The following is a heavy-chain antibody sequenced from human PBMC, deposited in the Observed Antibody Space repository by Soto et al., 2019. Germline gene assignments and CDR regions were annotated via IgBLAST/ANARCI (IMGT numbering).Heavy chain of an antibody. CDR1: GFTFDDYA. J-gene: IGHJ4*02. D-gene: IGHD6-6*01. Sequence: SLRLSCTASGFTFDDYAMHWVRQAPGKGLEWVSGITWNSGDIVYTGSVKGRFTISRDNAKNSLFLQMDSLRAEDTALYYCAKSSGIAGRPLDYWGQGTLVTVSS. CDR2: ITWNSGDI. V-gene: IGHV3-9*01. CDR3: AKSSGIAGRPLDY.